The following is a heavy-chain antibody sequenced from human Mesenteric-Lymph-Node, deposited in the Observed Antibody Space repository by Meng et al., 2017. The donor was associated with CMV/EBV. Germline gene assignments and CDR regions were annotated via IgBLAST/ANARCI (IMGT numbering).Heavy chain of an antibody. CDR3: ARGRSLDY. CDR2: IRSSSSYI. J-gene: IGHJ4*02. V-gene: IGHV3-21*01. CDR1: GFTFSSYS. Sequence: GGSLRLSCAASGFTFSSYSMNWVRQAPGKGLEWVSSIRSSSSYIYYADSVKGRFTISRDNAKNSLYLQMNSLRAEDTAVYYCARGRSLDYWGQGTLVTVSS.